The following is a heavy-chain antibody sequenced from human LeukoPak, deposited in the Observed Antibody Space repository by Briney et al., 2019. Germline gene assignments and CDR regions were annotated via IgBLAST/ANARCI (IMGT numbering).Heavy chain of an antibody. CDR3: ARQYDFWSGYLAWFDH. CDR1: GGSISSRSYY. CDR2: VYYSGTT. Sequence: PSETLSLTCTVSGGSISSRSYYWGWIRQPPGKGLEWIGSVYYSGTTYYNPSLKSRVTISVDTSKNQFSLKLSSVTAADTAVYYCARQYDFWSGYLAWFDHWGQGTLVTVSS. V-gene: IGHV4-39*01. D-gene: IGHD3-3*01. J-gene: IGHJ5*02.